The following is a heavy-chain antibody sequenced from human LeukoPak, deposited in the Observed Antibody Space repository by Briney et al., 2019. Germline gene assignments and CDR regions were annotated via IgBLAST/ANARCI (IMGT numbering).Heavy chain of an antibody. CDR1: GFTFSDYN. J-gene: IGHJ1*01. CDR3: ARGSRYFLH. V-gene: IGHV3-11*01. CDR2: ISSRGRTI. Sequence: GGSLRLSCAASGFTFSDYNMTWIRQAPGKGLEWVSHISSRGRTIYYADSVKGRVTISRDNAKNSMYLQMYSLRAEGTAVYYCARGSRYFLHWGQGTLVTVSS.